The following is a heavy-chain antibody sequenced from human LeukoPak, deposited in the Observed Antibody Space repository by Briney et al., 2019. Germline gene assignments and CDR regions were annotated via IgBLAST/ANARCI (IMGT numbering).Heavy chain of an antibody. Sequence: SVKVSCKASGGTFISYAISWVRQAPGQGLEWMGGIIPILGIANYAQKFQGRVTITADESTSTAYMELSSLRSEDTAVYYCAKGIVPAANPKEGDAFDIWGQGTMVTVSS. D-gene: IGHD2-2*01. CDR3: AKGIVPAANPKEGDAFDI. J-gene: IGHJ3*02. CDR1: GGTFISYA. CDR2: IIPILGIA. V-gene: IGHV1-69*10.